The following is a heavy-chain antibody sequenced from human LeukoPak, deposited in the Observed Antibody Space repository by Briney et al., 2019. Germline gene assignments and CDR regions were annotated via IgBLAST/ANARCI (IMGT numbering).Heavy chain of an antibody. J-gene: IGHJ4*02. CDR1: GFSISSGYY. CDR2: IYHSGNT. Sequence: SETLSLTCAVSGFSISSGYYWGCIRQPPGKGLEWIGSIYHSGNTYYNPSLKSRVTISVDTSKNQFSLKLGSVTAADTAVYYCARGDSSGSACYFDYWGQGTLVTVSS. D-gene: IGHD3-22*01. V-gene: IGHV4-38-2*01. CDR3: ARGDSSGSACYFDY.